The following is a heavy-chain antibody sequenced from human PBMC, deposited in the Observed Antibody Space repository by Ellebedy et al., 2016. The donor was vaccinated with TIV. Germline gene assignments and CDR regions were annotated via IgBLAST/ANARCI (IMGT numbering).Heavy chain of an antibody. D-gene: IGHD6-19*01. Sequence: PGGSLRLSCAASGFILNTYPMNWVRQAPGKGLEWVSTIFNADDTNFADYAGSVKGRFTVSRDNPENTLYLQMNNLRADDTAIYYCARATQWLTFDFWGQGILVTVSA. CDR2: IFNADDTNFA. V-gene: IGHV3-53*01. J-gene: IGHJ4*02. CDR3: ARATQWLTFDF. CDR1: GFILNTYP.